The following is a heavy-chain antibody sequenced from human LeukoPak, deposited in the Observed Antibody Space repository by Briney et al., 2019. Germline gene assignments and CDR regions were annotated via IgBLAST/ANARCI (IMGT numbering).Heavy chain of an antibody. Sequence: SQTLSLTCAISGDNVSSNSAAWNWIRQSPSRGLEWLGRTYYRSKWYNDYAVSVKSRITINPDTSQNQFSLQLNSVTPEDTAVYYCARDGGALGYCSGGSCPYYGMDVWGQGTTVTVSS. J-gene: IGHJ6*02. D-gene: IGHD2-15*01. CDR1: GDNVSSNSAA. CDR3: ARDGGALGYCSGGSCPYYGMDV. CDR2: TYYRSKWYN. V-gene: IGHV6-1*01.